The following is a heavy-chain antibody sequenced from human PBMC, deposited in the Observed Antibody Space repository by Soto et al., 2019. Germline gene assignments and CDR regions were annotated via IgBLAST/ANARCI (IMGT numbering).Heavy chain of an antibody. CDR3: AKDGSHNFDY. CDR1: GFTFSHYA. D-gene: IGHD1-26*01. CDR2: MSYDGSNE. V-gene: IGHV3-30*18. Sequence: QVQLVESGGVVVQPGRSLRLSCAASGFTFSHYAMHWFRQAPGKGLEWVALMSYDGSNEYYADSVKGRFTISRDNSKNTLYLQMNSLRAEDTAVYYFAKDGSHNFDYWGKGTLVTVSS. J-gene: IGHJ4*02.